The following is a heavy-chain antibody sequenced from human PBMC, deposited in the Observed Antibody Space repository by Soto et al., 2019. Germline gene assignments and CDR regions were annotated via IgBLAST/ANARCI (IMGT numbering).Heavy chain of an antibody. CDR1: GSSFNSYA. D-gene: IGHD5-12*01. CDR2: ISARGGSS. CDR3: AKGSIEYSASVDN. V-gene: IGHV3-23*01. J-gene: IGHJ4*02. Sequence: EVHLLESGGGLVQPGGSLRLSCAASGSSFNSYAMLWFRQAPGKGLEWVSVISARGGSSYFADSVKGRFTISRDNSKNVLSLEMNSLRAEDTAIYFCAKGSIEYSASVDNWGQGTLVLVSS.